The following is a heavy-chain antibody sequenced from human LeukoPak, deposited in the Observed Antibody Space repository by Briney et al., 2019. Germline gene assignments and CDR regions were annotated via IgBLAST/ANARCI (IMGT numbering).Heavy chain of an antibody. Sequence: SETLSLTCTVSGGSISSSSYYWGWIRQPPGKGLEWIGSIYYSGSTYYNPSLKSRVTISVDTSKNQFSLKLSSVTAADTAVCYCARGSYYYDSSGYYPYFDYWGQGTLVTVSS. D-gene: IGHD3-22*01. J-gene: IGHJ4*02. CDR2: IYYSGST. CDR1: GGSISSSSYY. V-gene: IGHV4-39*01. CDR3: ARGSYYYDSSGYYPYFDY.